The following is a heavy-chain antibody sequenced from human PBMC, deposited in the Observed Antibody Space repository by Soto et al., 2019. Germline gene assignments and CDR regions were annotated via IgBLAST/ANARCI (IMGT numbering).Heavy chain of an antibody. CDR3: ARDKRDLRFLEWSSYFDY. V-gene: IGHV3-30-3*01. D-gene: IGHD3-3*01. Sequence: QVQLVESGGGVVQPGRSLRLSCAASGFTFSSYAMHWVRQAPGKGLEWVAVISYDGSNKYYADSVKGGFTISGDNSKNPRYLPMTSLSDEDTAVYYCARDKRDLRFLEWSSYFDYWGQGTLVTVSS. CDR2: ISYDGSNK. CDR1: GFTFSSYA. J-gene: IGHJ4*02.